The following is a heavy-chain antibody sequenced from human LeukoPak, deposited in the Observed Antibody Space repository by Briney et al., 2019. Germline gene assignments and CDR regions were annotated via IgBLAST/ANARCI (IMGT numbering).Heavy chain of an antibody. CDR1: GFAFSNYW. D-gene: IGHD3-9*01. CDR2: IKQDGSEK. CDR3: ARAAARGYDILTGDFDY. V-gene: IGHV3-7*01. J-gene: IGHJ4*02. Sequence: GGSLRLSCAASGFAFSNYWMTWVRQAPGKGLEWVANIKQDGSEKYYVDSVKGRFTISRDNAKNSLYLQMNSLRAEDTAVYYCARAAARGYDILTGDFDYWGQGTLVTVSS.